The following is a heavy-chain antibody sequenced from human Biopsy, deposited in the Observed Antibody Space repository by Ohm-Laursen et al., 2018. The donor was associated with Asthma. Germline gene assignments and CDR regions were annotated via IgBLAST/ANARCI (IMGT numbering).Heavy chain of an antibody. J-gene: IGHJ4*02. CDR3: ARAQDYYDSRGYYRSFDY. CDR2: IYYSGST. D-gene: IGHD3-22*01. CDR1: YGSITSGGYY. Sequence: TLSLTCTVSYGSITSGGYYWTWIRQHPGKGLEWIGLIYYSGSTYYNPSLKSRVSISIDTSKNQFSLKLSSVTAADTAVYYCARAQDYYDSRGYYRSFDYWGQETLVTVSS. V-gene: IGHV4-31*03.